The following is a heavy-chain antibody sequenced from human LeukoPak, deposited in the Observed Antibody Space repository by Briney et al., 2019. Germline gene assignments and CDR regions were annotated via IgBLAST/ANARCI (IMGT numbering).Heavy chain of an antibody. V-gene: IGHV3-53*05. Sequence: GGSLRLSCAASGFTVSSNYMSWVRQAPGKGLEWVSIIYSGGSTFYADSVKGRFTISRDNSKNTLYLQMNSLRAEDTAVYYCAKDRDGNVDYWGQGTLVTVSS. CDR1: GFTVSSNY. CDR2: IYSGGST. D-gene: IGHD2-8*01. J-gene: IGHJ4*02. CDR3: AKDRDGNVDY.